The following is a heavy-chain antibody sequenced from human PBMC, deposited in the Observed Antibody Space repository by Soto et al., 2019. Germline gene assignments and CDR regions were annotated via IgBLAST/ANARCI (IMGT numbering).Heavy chain of an antibody. J-gene: IGHJ6*02. CDR3: ARDHALLRFLEWSPHGYYGMDV. Sequence: ASVKVSCKASGYTFTSYGISWVRQAPGQGLEWMGWISAYNGNTNYAQKLQGRVTMTTDTSTSTAYMELRSLRCDDTAVYYCARDHALLRFLEWSPHGYYGMDVWGQGTTVTVSS. CDR1: GYTFTSYG. CDR2: ISAYNGNT. V-gene: IGHV1-18*01. D-gene: IGHD3-3*01.